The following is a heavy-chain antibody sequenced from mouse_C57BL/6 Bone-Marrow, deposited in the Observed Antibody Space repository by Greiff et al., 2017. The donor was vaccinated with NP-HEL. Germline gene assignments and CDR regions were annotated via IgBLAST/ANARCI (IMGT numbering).Heavy chain of an antibody. CDR1: GYTFTDYY. V-gene: IGHV1-34*01. CDR3: ARSDYGSSFFAY. CDR2: IYPNNGGN. Sequence: VQRRKDGPELVKPGASVKMSCKASGYTFTDYYMHWVKQSHGKSLEWIGYIYPNNGGNGYNQKFKGKATLTVDKSSSTAYMELRSLTSEDSAVYYCARSDYGSSFFAYWGQGTLVTVSA. D-gene: IGHD1-1*01. J-gene: IGHJ3*01.